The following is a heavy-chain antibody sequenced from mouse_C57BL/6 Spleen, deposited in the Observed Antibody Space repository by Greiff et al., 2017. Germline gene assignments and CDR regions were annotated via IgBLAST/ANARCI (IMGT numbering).Heavy chain of an antibody. V-gene: IGHV1-50*01. D-gene: IGHD1-1*01. CDR3: ALYYYGSSSAWFAY. CDR1: GYTFTSYW. J-gene: IGHJ3*01. Sequence: QLQQPGAELVKPGASVKLSCKASGYTFTSYWMQWVKQRPGQGLEWIGEIDPSDSYTNYNQKFKGKATLTVDTSSSTAYMQLSSLTSADSAVYYCALYYYGSSSAWFAYWGQGTLVTVSA. CDR2: IDPSDSYT.